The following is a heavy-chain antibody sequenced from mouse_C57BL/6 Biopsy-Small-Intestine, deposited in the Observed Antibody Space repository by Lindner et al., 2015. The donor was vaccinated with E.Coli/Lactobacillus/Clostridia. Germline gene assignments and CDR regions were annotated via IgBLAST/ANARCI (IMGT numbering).Heavy chain of an antibody. V-gene: IGHV3-1*01. CDR2: ISYSGST. Sequence: VQLQESGPGMVKPSQSLSLTCTVTGYSITSGYDWHWIRHFPGNRLEWMGYISYSGSTNYNPSLKSRISITHDTSKNHFFLKLNSVTTEDTATYYCARDYGSSGRYFDVWVTGTTVTVSS. J-gene: IGHJ1*03. CDR1: GYSITSGYD. CDR3: ARDYGSSGRYFDV. D-gene: IGHD1-1*01.